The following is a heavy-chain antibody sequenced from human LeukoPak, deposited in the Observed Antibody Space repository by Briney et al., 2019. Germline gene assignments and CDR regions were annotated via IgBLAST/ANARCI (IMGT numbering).Heavy chain of an antibody. V-gene: IGHV3-7*04. CDR1: GFTFSDYA. D-gene: IGHD6-6*01. CDR3: TRGSSNACDI. CDR2: IKEDGSQK. J-gene: IGHJ3*02. Sequence: GGSLRLSCTASGFTFSDYAIHWVRQTPDKGLAWVANIKEDGSQKYYVDSVKGRFTISRDNAKNSLYLQMNSLRAEDTAVYYCTRGSSNACDIWGQGTMVTVSS.